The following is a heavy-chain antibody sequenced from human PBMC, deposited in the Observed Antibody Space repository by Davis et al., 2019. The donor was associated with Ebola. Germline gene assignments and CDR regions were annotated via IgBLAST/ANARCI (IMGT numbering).Heavy chain of an antibody. D-gene: IGHD3-16*02. Sequence: PSETLSLTCAVYGGSFSGYYWSWIRQPPGKGLEWIGEINHSGSTNYNPSLKSRVTISVDKSKNQFSLKLSSVTAADTAVYYCARAGGIWGSYRIARFDYWGQGTLVTVSS. J-gene: IGHJ4*02. CDR1: GGSFSGYY. CDR2: INHSGST. V-gene: IGHV4-34*01. CDR3: ARAGGIWGSYRIARFDY.